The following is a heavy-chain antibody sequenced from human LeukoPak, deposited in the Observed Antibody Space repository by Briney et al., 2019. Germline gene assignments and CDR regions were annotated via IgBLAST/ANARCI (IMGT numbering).Heavy chain of an antibody. CDR1: GGSFSGYY. CDR2: INHSGST. J-gene: IGHJ4*02. D-gene: IGHD6-25*01. V-gene: IGHV4-34*01. Sequence: PSETLSLTCAVYGGSFSGYYWSWIRQPPGKGLEWIGEINHSGSTNYNPSLKSRVTISVDTSKNQFSLKLSSVTAADTAVYYCARAALVPPRRSDYWGQGTLVTVSS. CDR3: ARAALVPPRRSDY.